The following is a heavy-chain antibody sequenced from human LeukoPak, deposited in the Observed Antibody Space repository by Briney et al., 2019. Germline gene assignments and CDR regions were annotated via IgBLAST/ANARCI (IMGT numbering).Heavy chain of an antibody. J-gene: IGHJ6*02. CDR1: GYNFTSYW. CDR2: IYPGDSDA. CDR3: ARQFGVALYGMDV. Sequence: GESLKISCKGSGYNFTSYWIGWVRQMPGKGLEWMGIIYPGDSDARYSPSFQGQVTISADKSISTAYLQWSSLKASDTAMYYCARQFGVALYGMDVWGQGTTVTVSS. V-gene: IGHV5-51*01. D-gene: IGHD3-3*01.